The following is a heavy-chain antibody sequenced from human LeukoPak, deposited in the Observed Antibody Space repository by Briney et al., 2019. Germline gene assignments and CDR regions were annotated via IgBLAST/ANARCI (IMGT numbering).Heavy chain of an antibody. CDR1: GYTFTSYW. Sequence: GESLKISCKGSGYTFTSYWIGWVRQMPGKGLQWMGIIYPGDSDTTYSPSFQGQVTISADKSISTAYLQWSSLKASDTAISYCARLIVGSSSTGWLHPWGQGTLVTVSS. CDR3: ARLIVGSSSTGWLHP. J-gene: IGHJ5*02. D-gene: IGHD6-6*01. CDR2: IYPGDSDT. V-gene: IGHV5-51*01.